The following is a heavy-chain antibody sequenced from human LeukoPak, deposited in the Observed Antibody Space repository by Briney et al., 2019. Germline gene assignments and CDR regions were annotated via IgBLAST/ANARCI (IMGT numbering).Heavy chain of an antibody. CDR2: IKSKTDGGTT. J-gene: IGHJ4*02. CDR1: GFTFSSYA. D-gene: IGHD3-22*01. Sequence: GGSLRLSCAASGFTFSSYAMSWVRQAPGKGLEWVGRIKSKTDGGTTDYAAPVKGRFTISRDDSKNTLYLQMNSLKTEDTAVYYCTTDPLSALSSPDYYDSSGYPTTDYWGQGTLVTVSS. V-gene: IGHV3-15*01. CDR3: TTDPLSALSSPDYYDSSGYPTTDY.